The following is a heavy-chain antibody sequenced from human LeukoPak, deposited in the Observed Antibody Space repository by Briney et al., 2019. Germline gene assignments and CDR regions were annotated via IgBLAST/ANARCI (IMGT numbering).Heavy chain of an antibody. CDR3: ARDAKGGEQQPGGYFDY. CDR1: GYTFTSYY. CDR2: INPSGGST. V-gene: IGHV1-46*01. J-gene: IGHJ4*02. Sequence: ASVKVSSKASGYTFTSYYMHWVRQAPGQGLEWMGIINPSGGSTSYAQKFQGRVTMTRDTSTSTVYMELSSLRSEDTAVYYCARDAKGGEQQPGGYFDYWGQGTLVTVSS. D-gene: IGHD6-13*01.